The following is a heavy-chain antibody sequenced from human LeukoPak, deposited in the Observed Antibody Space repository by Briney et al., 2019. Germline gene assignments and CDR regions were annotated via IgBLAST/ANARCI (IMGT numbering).Heavy chain of an antibody. CDR2: IYPGDSGT. D-gene: IGHD1-1*01. CDR3: ARRAATTEDFDL. V-gene: IGHV5-51*01. CDR1: GYSFTSYC. J-gene: IGHJ4*02. Sequence: GESLKISCKGSGYSFTSYCICWGRQMPGKALECMGIIYPGDSGTRYSPSFQGQVTISVDKSISTAYLRWSSLKASDNAIYYCARRAATTEDFDLWGQGTLVTVSS.